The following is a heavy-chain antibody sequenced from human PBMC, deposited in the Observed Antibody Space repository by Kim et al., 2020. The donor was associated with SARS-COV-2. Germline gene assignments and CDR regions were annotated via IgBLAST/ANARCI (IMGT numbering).Heavy chain of an antibody. CDR2: MNPNGGST. V-gene: IGHV1-46*01. CDR3: ARGLHEYGSSF. Sequence: ASVKVSCTTSGYTFTNYFIHWLRQAPGQRLEWLGLMNPNGGSTNYADKFKGRISMTRDTSASAAYMELSSLSSEDTAIYYCARGLHEYGSSFWGQGTLVTVSS. J-gene: IGHJ4*02. D-gene: IGHD6-6*01. CDR1: GYTFTNYF.